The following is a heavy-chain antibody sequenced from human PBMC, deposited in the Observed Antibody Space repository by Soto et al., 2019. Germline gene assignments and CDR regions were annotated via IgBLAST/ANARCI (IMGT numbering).Heavy chain of an antibody. CDR2: VNPSGGST. CDR3: AREENCSDGICYSEYFQR. Sequence: ASVKVSCKASGYIFTAYPMHWVRQAPGQGLEWMGVVNPSGGSTNYAQKFQGRLTITRDTSTSTVYMDLSALTSEDTAVYYCAREENCSDGICYSEYFQRWGQGTLVTVSS. V-gene: IGHV1-46*01. CDR1: GYIFTAYP. J-gene: IGHJ1*01. D-gene: IGHD2-15*01.